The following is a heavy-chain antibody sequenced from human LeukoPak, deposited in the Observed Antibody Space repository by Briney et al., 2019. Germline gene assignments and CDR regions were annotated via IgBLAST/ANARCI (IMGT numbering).Heavy chain of an antibody. CDR2: IYPGGSDT. Sequence: GESLKISGKGSGYSFTSYWIGWVRQLPGKGLEWMGIIYPGGSDTRYSPSFQGQVTISADRSISTAYLQWSSLKASDTAMYYCARHEWYSSSSPVDYWGQGTLVTVSS. J-gene: IGHJ4*02. V-gene: IGHV5-51*01. CDR1: GYSFTSYW. CDR3: ARHEWYSSSSPVDY. D-gene: IGHD6-13*01.